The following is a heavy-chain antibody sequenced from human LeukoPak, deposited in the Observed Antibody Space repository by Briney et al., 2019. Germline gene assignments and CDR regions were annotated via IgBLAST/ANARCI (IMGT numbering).Heavy chain of an antibody. J-gene: IGHJ4*02. Sequence: GGSLRLSCAASGFTFSSYSMNWVRQAPGKGLEWVSSISSSSSYIYYADSVQGRFTISRDNAKNSLYMQMNSLRTEDTAVSYCASGGGEYSSSSGVYWGQGTLVTVSS. CDR1: GFTFSSYS. D-gene: IGHD6-6*01. CDR2: ISSSSSYI. CDR3: ASGGGEYSSSSGVY. V-gene: IGHV3-21*01.